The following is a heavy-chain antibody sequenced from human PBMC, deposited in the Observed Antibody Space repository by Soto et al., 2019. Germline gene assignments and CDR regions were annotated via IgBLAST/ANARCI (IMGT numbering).Heavy chain of an antibody. J-gene: IGHJ4*02. D-gene: IGHD3-3*01. CDR2: INHSGST. V-gene: IGHV4-34*01. Sequence: SETLSLTCAVYGGSFSGYYWSWIRQPPGKGLEWIGEINHSGSTNYNPSLKSRVTISVDTSKNQFSLKLSSVTAADTAVYYCARGVPSGYYNSFPIDYWGQGTLVTVSS. CDR3: ARGVPSGYYNSFPIDY. CDR1: GGSFSGYY.